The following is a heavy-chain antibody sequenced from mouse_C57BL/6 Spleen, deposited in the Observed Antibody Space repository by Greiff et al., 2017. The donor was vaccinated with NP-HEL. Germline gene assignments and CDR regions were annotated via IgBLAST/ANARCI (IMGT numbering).Heavy chain of an antibody. CDR2: IRLKSDNYAT. CDR1: GFTFSNYW. V-gene: IGHV6-3*01. D-gene: IGHD1-1*01. J-gene: IGHJ4*01. CDR3: TVTTVVATRAMDY. Sequence: EVKLEESGGGLVQPGGSMKLSCVASGFTFSNYWMNWVRQSPEKGLEWVAQIRLKSDNYATHYAEPVKGRFTISRDDSKSSVYLQMNNLRAEDTGSYYCTVTTVVATRAMDYWGQGTSVTVSS.